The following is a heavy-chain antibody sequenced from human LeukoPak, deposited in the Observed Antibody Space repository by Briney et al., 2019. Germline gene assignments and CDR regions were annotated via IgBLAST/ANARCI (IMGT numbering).Heavy chain of an antibody. V-gene: IGHV1-69*05. CDR2: VIPIYGTP. Sequence: SVKVSCKASGGSFSTSGFRWVRQAPGQGLEWMGGVIPIYGTPSYAQKFQGRVTITTDESTSTAYMELSSLRSEDTAVYYCARDHWGIVENGYDYFYYDMDVWGQGTTVTVSS. CDR1: GGSFSTSG. D-gene: IGHD7-27*01. J-gene: IGHJ6*02. CDR3: ARDHWGIVENGYDYFYYDMDV.